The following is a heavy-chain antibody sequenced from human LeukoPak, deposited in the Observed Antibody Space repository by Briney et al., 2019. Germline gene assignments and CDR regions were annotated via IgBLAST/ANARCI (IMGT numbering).Heavy chain of an antibody. J-gene: IGHJ4*02. CDR3: AREDGSSWFAGGLNY. CDR1: GYTFTGYY. V-gene: IGHV1-2*06. D-gene: IGHD6-13*01. CDR2: INPNSGGT. Sequence: ASVKVSCKASGYTFTGYYMHWVRQAPGQGLEWMGRINPNSGGTNYAQKFQGRVTMTRDTSISTAYMELSRLRTDDTAVYYCAREDGSSWFAGGLNYWGEGTLVTVSS.